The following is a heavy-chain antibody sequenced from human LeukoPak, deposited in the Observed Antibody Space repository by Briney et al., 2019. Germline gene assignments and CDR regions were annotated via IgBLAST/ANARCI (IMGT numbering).Heavy chain of an antibody. V-gene: IGHV1-8*03. CDR2: MNPNSGNT. D-gene: IGHD5-18*01. CDR1: GYTFTSYD. CDR3: ARAHGYSYGPLY. Sequence: ASVKVSCKASGYTFTSYDINWVRQATGQGLEWMGWMNPNSGNTGYAQKFQGRVTITRNTSISTAYMELSSLRSEDTAVYYCARAHGYSYGPLYWGQGTLVTVSS. J-gene: IGHJ4*02.